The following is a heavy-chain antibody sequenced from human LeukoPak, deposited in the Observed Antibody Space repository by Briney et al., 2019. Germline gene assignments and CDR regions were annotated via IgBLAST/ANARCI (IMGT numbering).Heavy chain of an antibody. D-gene: IGHD1-26*01. V-gene: IGHV4-39*06. J-gene: IGHJ4*02. CDR2: IYYSGST. Sequence: SQTRSLTCTVSGGSISSSSYYWGRIRQPPGKGLEWIGSIYYSGSTYYNPSLKSRVTRSVDTSKNQFAQKLSSVTAADTAVYYCARSIVGAIDYWGQGTLVTVSP. CDR1: GGSISSSSYY. CDR3: ARSIVGAIDY.